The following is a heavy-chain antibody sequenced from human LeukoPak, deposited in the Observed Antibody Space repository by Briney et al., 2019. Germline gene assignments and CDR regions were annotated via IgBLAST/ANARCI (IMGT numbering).Heavy chain of an antibody. D-gene: IGHD2-2*01. CDR1: GGTFSSYA. Sequence: SVKVSCKASGGTFSSYAISWVRQAPGQGLEWMGWISDYNGDTNSAQKLQGRVTMTTDTSTTTAYMELTSLRSDDTAVYYCARVHPPGGYCSSTSCYAPRGGIDYWGQGTLVTVSS. CDR2: ISDYNGDT. V-gene: IGHV1-18*01. CDR3: ARVHPPGGYCSSTSCYAPRGGIDY. J-gene: IGHJ4*02.